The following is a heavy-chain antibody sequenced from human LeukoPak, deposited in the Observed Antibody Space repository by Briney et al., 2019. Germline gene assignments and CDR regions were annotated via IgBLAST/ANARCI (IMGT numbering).Heavy chain of an antibody. CDR1: GGSFNGYY. Sequence: SETLSLTCAVYGGSFNGYYWSWIRQPPGKGLEWIGEINHSGSTNYNPSLKSRVTISVDTSKNQFSLKLSSVTAADTAVYYCARVASYYFDYWGQGTLVTVSS. V-gene: IGHV4-34*01. J-gene: IGHJ4*02. CDR2: INHSGST. CDR3: ARVASYYFDY. D-gene: IGHD2-2*01.